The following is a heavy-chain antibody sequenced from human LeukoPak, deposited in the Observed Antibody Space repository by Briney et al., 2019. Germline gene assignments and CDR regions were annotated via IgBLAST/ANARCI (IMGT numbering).Heavy chain of an antibody. CDR2: INHSVST. V-gene: IGHV4-34*01. J-gene: IGHJ4*02. CDR1: GGSFSGYY. D-gene: IGHD6-19*01. CDR3: ARSGFGYSSGWYVRAYYFDY. Sequence: ASETLSLTCAVYGGSFSGYYWSWIRQPPGKGLEWIGEINHSVSTNYNPSLKSRVTISVDTSKNHFSLKLSSVTAADTAVYYCARSGFGYSSGWYVRAYYFDYWGQGTLVTVSS.